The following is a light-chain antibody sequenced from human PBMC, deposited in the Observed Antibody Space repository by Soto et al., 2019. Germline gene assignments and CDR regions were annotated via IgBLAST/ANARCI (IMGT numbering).Light chain of an antibody. CDR3: SSYTSTSTAYV. V-gene: IGLV2-14*01. J-gene: IGLJ1*01. CDR1: NSDVGSYDY. Sequence: QSVLTQPASVSGSPGQSITISCTGTNSDVGSYDYVSWYQQYPGKAPKVIIYEVRNRPSGVSDRFSASKSGNTASLTISGLQAEDEAVYYCSSYTSTSTAYVFGSGTKGTVL. CDR2: EVR.